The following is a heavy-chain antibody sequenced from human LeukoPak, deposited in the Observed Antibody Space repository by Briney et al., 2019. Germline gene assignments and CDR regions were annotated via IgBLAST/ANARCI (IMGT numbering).Heavy chain of an antibody. CDR2: ISGSGGST. CDR1: GFTFSSYA. Sequence: PGRSLRLSCAASGFTFSSYAMSWVRQAPGKGLEWVSAISGSGGSTYYADSVKGRFTISRDNSKNTLYLQMNSLRAEDTAVYYCAKVPGRHNYGEGDYWGQGTLVTVSS. D-gene: IGHD4-17*01. CDR3: AKVPGRHNYGEGDY. J-gene: IGHJ4*02. V-gene: IGHV3-23*01.